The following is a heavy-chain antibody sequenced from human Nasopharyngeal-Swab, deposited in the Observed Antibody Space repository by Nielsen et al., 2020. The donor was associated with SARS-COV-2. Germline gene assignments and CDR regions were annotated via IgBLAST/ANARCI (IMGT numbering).Heavy chain of an antibody. D-gene: IGHD2-21*02. CDR2: ISAYNGNT. V-gene: IGHV1-18*01. CDR1: SYSFTNFG. CDR3: SRGARGRDRRSYYYGMDV. J-gene: IGHJ6*02. Sequence: ASVKVSCKASSYSFTNFGISWVRQAPGQGLEWMGWISAYNGNTNYAQKLQGRVTMTTDTSTSTAYMELRSLRSDDTAVYYCSRGARGRDRRSYYYGMDVWGQGTTVTVSS.